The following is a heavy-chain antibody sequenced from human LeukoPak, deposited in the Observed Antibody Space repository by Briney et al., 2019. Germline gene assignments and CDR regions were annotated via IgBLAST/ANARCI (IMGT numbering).Heavy chain of an antibody. CDR1: GYTFTSYY. Sequence: ASVKVSCKASGYTFTSYYMHWVRQAPGQGREWMGIINHSGGSTSYAQKLQGRVTITADESTSTAYMELSSLRSEDTAVYYCARDILVWGRSSYFDYWGQGTLVTVSS. CDR2: INHSGGST. J-gene: IGHJ4*02. CDR3: ARDILVWGRSSYFDY. V-gene: IGHV1-46*01. D-gene: IGHD2-15*01.